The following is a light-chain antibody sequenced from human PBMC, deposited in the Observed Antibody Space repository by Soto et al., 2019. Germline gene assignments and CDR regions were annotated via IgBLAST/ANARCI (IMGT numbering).Light chain of an antibody. CDR3: AAWDDSLNAYV. CDR1: RSNIGSNS. J-gene: IGLJ1*01. Sequence: QSVLTQPPSASGTPGQRVTISCSGSRSNIGSNSVNWYRQLPGTAPKLLNYTNDQRPAGVPDRFSGSKSGTSASLAISGLQSEDEADYYCAAWDDSLNAYVFGTGTKVTAL. V-gene: IGLV1-44*01. CDR2: TND.